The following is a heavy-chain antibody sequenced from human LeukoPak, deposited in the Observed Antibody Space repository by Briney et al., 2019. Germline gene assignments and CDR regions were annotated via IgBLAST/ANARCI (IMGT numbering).Heavy chain of an antibody. Sequence: SETLSLTCAVYGGSFSGYYWSWIRQPPGKGLEWVGEINHSGSTNYNPSLKSRVTISVDTSKNQFSLKLSSVTAADTAVYYCARVGMDVWGQGTTVTVPS. J-gene: IGHJ6*02. V-gene: IGHV4-34*01. CDR1: GGSFSGYY. CDR3: ARVGMDV. CDR2: INHSGST.